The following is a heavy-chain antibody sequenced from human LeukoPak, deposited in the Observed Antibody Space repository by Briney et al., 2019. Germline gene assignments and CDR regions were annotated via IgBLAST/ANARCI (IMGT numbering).Heavy chain of an antibody. CDR1: GFTFSSYT. Sequence: PGGSLRLSCAASGFTFSSYTMNWVRQAPGEGLEWVSYISSGSSTIYYADSVKGRFTISRDNAKNTLYLQMNSLRVEDTAVYYCASWPVGWYGEDSWGQGTLVTVSS. CDR3: ASWPVGWYGEDS. CDR2: ISSGSSTI. J-gene: IGHJ4*02. V-gene: IGHV3-48*01. D-gene: IGHD6-19*01.